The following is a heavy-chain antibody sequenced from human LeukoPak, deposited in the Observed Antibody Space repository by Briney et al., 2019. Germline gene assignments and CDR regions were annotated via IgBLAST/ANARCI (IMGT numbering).Heavy chain of an antibody. Sequence: SETLSLTCTVSGGSINSGDYYWTWIRQPPGKGLEWIGYIYYSGSTYYDPSLKSRVTISIDTSKKQFLLDLSSVTAADTAVYYCARKVVADTAFDFWGQGTLVTVSS. CDR1: GGSINSGDYY. J-gene: IGHJ4*02. D-gene: IGHD2-15*01. CDR2: IYYSGST. CDR3: ARKVVADTAFDF. V-gene: IGHV4-30-4*01.